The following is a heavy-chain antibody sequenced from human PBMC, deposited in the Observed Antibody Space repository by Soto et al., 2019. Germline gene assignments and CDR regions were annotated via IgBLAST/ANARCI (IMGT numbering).Heavy chain of an antibody. V-gene: IGHV3-13*01. Sequence: GSLRLSCAASGFTFSSYDMHWVRQATGKGLEWVSAIGTAGDTYYPGSVKGRFTISRENAKNSLYLQMNSLRAGDTAVYYCARFELEYGGMDVWGQGTTVTVSS. J-gene: IGHJ6*02. CDR2: IGTAGDT. CDR1: GFTFSSYD. CDR3: ARFELEYGGMDV. D-gene: IGHD1-1*01.